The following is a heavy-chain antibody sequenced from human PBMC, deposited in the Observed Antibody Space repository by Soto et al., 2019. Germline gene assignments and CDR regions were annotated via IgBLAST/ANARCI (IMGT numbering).Heavy chain of an antibody. J-gene: IGHJ4*02. D-gene: IGHD5-18*01. CDR2: MNPNSGNT. CDR1: GYTFTSYD. V-gene: IGHV1-8*01. CDR3: ATQRGYSDYFDY. Sequence: ASVKVSCKASGYTFTSYDINWVRQATGQGLEWMGWMNPNSGNTGYAQKFQGRVTMTRNTSISTAYMELSSLRSEDTAVYYCATQRGYSDYFDYWGQGTLVTVSS.